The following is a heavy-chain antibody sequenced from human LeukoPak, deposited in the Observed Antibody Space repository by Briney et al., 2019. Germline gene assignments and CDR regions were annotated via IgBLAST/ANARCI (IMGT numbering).Heavy chain of an antibody. V-gene: IGHV4-30-2*01. CDR1: GASISSGGYS. J-gene: IGHJ3*02. Sequence: PSQTLSLTCAVSGASISSGGYSWSWLRQPPGKGLEWIGYIYHSGSTYYNPSLKSRVTISVDRSENQFSLKLSSVTAADTAIYYCAINNYDDAFDIWGQGTMVTVSS. D-gene: IGHD3-22*01. CDR2: IYHSGST. CDR3: AINNYDDAFDI.